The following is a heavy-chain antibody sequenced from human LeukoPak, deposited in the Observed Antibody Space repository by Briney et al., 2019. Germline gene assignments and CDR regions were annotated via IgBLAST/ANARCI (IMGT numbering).Heavy chain of an antibody. Sequence: GGSLRLSCAASGFIFDAYAMHWVRQAPGKGLEWVSGISWTSTKIGYADSVKGRFTISRDNAKNSVYLQMNSLRAEDTAVYYCARQLGGSGSYWGQGTLVTVSS. J-gene: IGHJ4*02. CDR1: GFIFDAYA. D-gene: IGHD3-10*01. CDR2: ISWTSTKI. V-gene: IGHV3-9*01. CDR3: ARQLGGSGSY.